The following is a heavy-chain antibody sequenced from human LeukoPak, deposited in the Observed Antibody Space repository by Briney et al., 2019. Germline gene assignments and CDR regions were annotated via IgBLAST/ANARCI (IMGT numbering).Heavy chain of an antibody. CDR3: ARHYYDSSGYRDAFDI. CDR2: IYYSGST. Sequence: SETLSLTCTVSGGSISSSSYYWGWIRQPPGKGLEWIGSIYYSGSTYYNPSLKSRVTISVDTSKIQFSLKLSSVTAADTAVYYCARHYYDSSGYRDAFDIWGQGTMVTVSS. J-gene: IGHJ3*02. V-gene: IGHV4-39*01. CDR1: GGSISSSSYY. D-gene: IGHD3-22*01.